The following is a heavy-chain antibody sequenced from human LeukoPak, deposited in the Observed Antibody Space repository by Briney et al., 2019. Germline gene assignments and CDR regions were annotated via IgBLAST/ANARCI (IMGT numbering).Heavy chain of an antibody. CDR1: GGSISSGGYY. Sequence: SETLSLTCTVSGGSISSGGYYWSWIRQHPGKGLEWIGYIYYSGSTYYNPSLKSRVTISVDTSKNQFSLKLSSVTAADTAVYYCAITRGRVDAFDIWGQGTMVTVSS. CDR3: AITRGRVDAFDI. CDR2: IYYSGST. J-gene: IGHJ3*02. V-gene: IGHV4-31*03. D-gene: IGHD3-16*01.